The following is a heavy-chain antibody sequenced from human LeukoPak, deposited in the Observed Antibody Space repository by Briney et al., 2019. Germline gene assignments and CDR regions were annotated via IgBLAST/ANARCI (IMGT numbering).Heavy chain of an antibody. CDR3: AKDPRDHSYGWSWRYFDY. Sequence: GGSLRLSCAASGFTVSSNYMSWVRQAPGKGLEWVSVIYSGGSTYYADSVKGRFTISRDNSKNTLYLQMNSLRAEDTAVYYCAKDPRDHSYGWSWRYFDYWGQGTLVTVSS. CDR2: IYSGGST. D-gene: IGHD5-18*01. J-gene: IGHJ4*02. V-gene: IGHV3-66*01. CDR1: GFTVSSNY.